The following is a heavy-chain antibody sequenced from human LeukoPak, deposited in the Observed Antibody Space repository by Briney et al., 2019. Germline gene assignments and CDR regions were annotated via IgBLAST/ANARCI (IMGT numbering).Heavy chain of an antibody. CDR2: ISYDGSNK. CDR1: GFTFSSYA. Sequence: GGSLRLSCAASGFTFSSYAMHWVRQAPGKGLEWVAVISYDGSNKYYADSVKGRFTISRDNSKNTLYLQMNSLRAEDTAVYYCARDVGIVVVPAAIRYYYGMDVWGRGTTVTVSS. CDR3: ARDVGIVVVPAAIRYYYGMDV. D-gene: IGHD2-2*01. V-gene: IGHV3-30-3*01. J-gene: IGHJ6*02.